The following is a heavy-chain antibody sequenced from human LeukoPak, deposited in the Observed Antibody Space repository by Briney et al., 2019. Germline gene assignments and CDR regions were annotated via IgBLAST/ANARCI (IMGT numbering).Heavy chain of an antibody. D-gene: IGHD3-22*01. J-gene: IGHJ5*02. CDR2: ISSSGSTI. CDR1: GFTFSDYY. CDR3: AGYYDSSGQQRRTRNWFDP. Sequence: PGGSLRLSCAASGFTFSDYYMSWIRQAPGKGLEWVSYISSSGSTIYYADSVKGRFTISRDNAKNSLYLQMNSLRAEDTAVYYCAGYYDSSGQQRRTRNWFDPWGQGTLVTVSS. V-gene: IGHV3-11*01.